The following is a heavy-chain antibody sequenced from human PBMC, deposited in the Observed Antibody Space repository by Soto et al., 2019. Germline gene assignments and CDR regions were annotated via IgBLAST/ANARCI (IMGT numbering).Heavy chain of an antibody. Sequence: EVQLVESGGGLVQPGGSLRLSCSASGFTFSGRSMHWVRQAPGKGLEYVSGVSPNGNDKYYTDSVKGTFTISRDNSKNTLHLQMSSLSPEDTALFYCISGFYGLDVWGQGTTVTVSS. CDR3: ISGFYGLDV. CDR2: VSPNGNDK. J-gene: IGHJ6*02. V-gene: IGHV3-64D*08. CDR1: GFTFSGRS. D-gene: IGHD5-12*01.